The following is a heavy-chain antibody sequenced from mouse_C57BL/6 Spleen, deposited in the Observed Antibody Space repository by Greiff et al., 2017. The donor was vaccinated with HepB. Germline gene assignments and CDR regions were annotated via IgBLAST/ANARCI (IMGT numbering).Heavy chain of an antibody. CDR3: ARSLYYSNYERFY. CDR1: GYTFTSYW. J-gene: IGHJ2*01. CDR2: IHPNSGGT. Sequence: QVQLQQPGAELVKPGASVKLSCKASGYTFTSYWMHWVKQRPGQGLEWIGMIHPNSGGTNYNEKFKSKATLTVDKSSSTAYMQLSSLTSEDSAVYYCARSLYYSNYERFYWGQGTTLTVSS. V-gene: IGHV1-64*01. D-gene: IGHD2-5*01.